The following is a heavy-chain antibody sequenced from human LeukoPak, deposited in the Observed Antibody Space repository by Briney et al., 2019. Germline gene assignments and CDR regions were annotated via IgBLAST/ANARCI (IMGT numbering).Heavy chain of an antibody. Sequence: GGSLRLSCAVSGITLSNYGMSWVRQAPGKGLEWVSAISGSGGSTYYADSVKGRFTISRDNSENTLYLQMNSLRAEDTAVYYCAKMPKYCSSPTCYFYYFDYWGQGTLVTVSS. CDR2: ISGSGGST. V-gene: IGHV3-23*01. J-gene: IGHJ4*02. CDR3: AKMPKYCSSPTCYFYYFDY. CDR1: GITLSNYG. D-gene: IGHD2-2*01.